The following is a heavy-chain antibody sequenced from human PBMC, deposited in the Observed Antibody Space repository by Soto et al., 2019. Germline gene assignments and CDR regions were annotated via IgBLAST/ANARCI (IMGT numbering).Heavy chain of an antibody. J-gene: IGHJ6*02. V-gene: IGHV1-8*02. Sequence: ASVKVSCKASGYTFTGYFIHWVRQAPGQGLEWMGWMNPNSGNTGYAQKFQGRVTMTRNTSISTAYMELSSLRSEDTAVYYCARFDFDWLLSYYYYGMDVWGQGTTVTVSS. CDR2: MNPNSGNT. D-gene: IGHD3-9*01. CDR3: ARFDFDWLLSYYYYGMDV. CDR1: GYTFTGYF.